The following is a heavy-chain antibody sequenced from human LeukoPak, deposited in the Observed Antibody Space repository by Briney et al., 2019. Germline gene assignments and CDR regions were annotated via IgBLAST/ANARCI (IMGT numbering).Heavy chain of an antibody. D-gene: IGHD6-19*01. CDR1: GFTFSSYS. V-gene: IGHV3-21*01. J-gene: IGHJ5*02. Sequence: GGSLRLSCAASGFTFSSYSMNWVRQAPGKGLEWVSSISSSSSYIYYADSVKGRFTISRDNSKNTLYLQMNSLRAEDTAVYYCARDGYSSGWYGAWFDPWGQGTLVTVSS. CDR2: ISSSSSYI. CDR3: ARDGYSSGWYGAWFDP.